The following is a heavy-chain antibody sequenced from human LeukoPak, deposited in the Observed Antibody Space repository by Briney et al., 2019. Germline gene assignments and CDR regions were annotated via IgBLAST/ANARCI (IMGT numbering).Heavy chain of an antibody. J-gene: IGHJ6*03. Sequence: ASVTVSCKASGYTFTSYGISWVRQAPGQGLEWMGWISAYNGNTNCAQKLQGRVTMTTDTSTSTAYMELRSLRSDDTAVYYCARGHIVVVPAAIRTNYYYYMDVWGKGTTVTVSS. CDR1: GYTFTSYG. V-gene: IGHV1-18*01. D-gene: IGHD2-2*02. CDR3: ARGHIVVVPAAIRTNYYYYMDV. CDR2: ISAYNGNT.